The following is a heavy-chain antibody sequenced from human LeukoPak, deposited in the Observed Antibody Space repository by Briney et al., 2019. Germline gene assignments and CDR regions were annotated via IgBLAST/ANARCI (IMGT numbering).Heavy chain of an antibody. CDR1: GYTFTNYY. CDR3: AREALHNWFDP. V-gene: IGHV1-46*01. J-gene: IGHJ5*02. Sequence: ASVKVSCKASGYTFTNYYMHWVRQAPGQGLEWMGIINPSGGSTRYAQKFQGRVTMTRDTSTSTVYMELSSLRSEDTAVYYCAREALHNWFDPWGQGTLVTVSS. CDR2: INPSGGST.